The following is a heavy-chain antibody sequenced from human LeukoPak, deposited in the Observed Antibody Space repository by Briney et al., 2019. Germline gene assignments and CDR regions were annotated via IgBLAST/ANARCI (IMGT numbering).Heavy chain of an antibody. V-gene: IGHV4-59*02. D-gene: IGHD1-1*01. Sequence: SESPSLTCTVSVVSATSYYMSWIRHPPGQGLEWIGYVHYSGLTDYNPSLQSRVTISLETSKSQCCLKLSSVTAADTAVYYCASQLGGTTFHWGQGSLVTVSS. CDR3: ASQLGGTTFH. CDR1: VVSATSYY. J-gene: IGHJ4*02. CDR2: VHYSGLT.